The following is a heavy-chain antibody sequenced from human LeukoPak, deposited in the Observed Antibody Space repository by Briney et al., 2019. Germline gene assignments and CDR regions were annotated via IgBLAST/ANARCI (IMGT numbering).Heavy chain of an antibody. J-gene: IGHJ5*02. Sequence: ASVKVSCKASGYTFTSYGISWVRQAPGQGLEWMGWISAYNGNTNYAQKLQGRVTMTTDTSTSTAYMELRSLRSDDTAVYYCAVERYCSSTSCYGNWLDPWGQGTLVTVSS. V-gene: IGHV1-18*01. CDR1: GYTFTSYG. CDR2: ISAYNGNT. CDR3: AVERYCSSTSCYGNWLDP. D-gene: IGHD2-2*01.